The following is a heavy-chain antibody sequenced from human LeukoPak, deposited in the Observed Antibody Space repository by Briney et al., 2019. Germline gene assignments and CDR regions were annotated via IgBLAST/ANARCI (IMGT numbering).Heavy chain of an antibody. CDR1: GFTFSNSA. V-gene: IGHV3-30-3*02. Sequence: GGSLRLSCAASGFTFSNSAMHWVRQAPGKGLEWMTFISYDGSDKYYADAAKGRFTISRDNSKNTLYLEMSSLGLQDTAVYYCTEERDRDGYFRYWGQGTLVSVSS. J-gene: IGHJ4*02. D-gene: IGHD2-8*01. CDR3: TEERDRDGYFRY. CDR2: ISYDGSDK.